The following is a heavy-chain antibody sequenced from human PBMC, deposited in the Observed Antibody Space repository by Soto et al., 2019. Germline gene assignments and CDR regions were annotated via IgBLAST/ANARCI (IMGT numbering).Heavy chain of an antibody. Sequence: EVQLVESGGGLVQPGGSLRLSCAASGFTFSGYSMSWVRQAPGKGLEWVANIKQDGSEKYYVASVKGRFTISRDNAKNSVYLHMNSLRADDTAVYYCARQRGCDYWGQGTLVTVSS. CDR2: IKQDGSEK. J-gene: IGHJ4*02. CDR3: ARQRGCDY. D-gene: IGHD1-1*01. V-gene: IGHV3-7*01. CDR1: GFTFSGYS.